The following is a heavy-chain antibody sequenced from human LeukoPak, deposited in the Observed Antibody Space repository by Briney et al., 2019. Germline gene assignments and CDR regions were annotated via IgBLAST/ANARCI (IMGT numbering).Heavy chain of an antibody. CDR2: INSDGSST. V-gene: IGHV3-74*01. Sequence: GGSLRLSCAASGFTFSSYWMHWVRQAPGKGLVWVSRINSDGSSTSYADSVKGRFTISRDNAKNTLYLQMNSLRAEDTAVYYCARLGSGYLNYYYYYMDVWGKGTTVTVSS. CDR1: GFTFSSYW. CDR3: ARLGSGYLNYYYYYMDV. J-gene: IGHJ6*03. D-gene: IGHD3-22*01.